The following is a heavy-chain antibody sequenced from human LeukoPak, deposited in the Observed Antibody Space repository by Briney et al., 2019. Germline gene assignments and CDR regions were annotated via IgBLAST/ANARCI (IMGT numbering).Heavy chain of an antibody. D-gene: IGHD1-26*01. CDR1: GYISTGYY. V-gene: IGHV1-2*02. J-gene: IGHJ3*02. CDR3: VTTSVYSGSYYMSGPDAFDI. CDR2: ISPNNADK. Sequence: GAAVKVSCKASGYISTGYYMHRVGQAAARGAEGMGWISPNNADKNYAQKFQGRLTMTRDTSITTAYMELSGLISDDTAVYYCVTTSVYSGSYYMSGPDAFDIWGQGTKVTVSS.